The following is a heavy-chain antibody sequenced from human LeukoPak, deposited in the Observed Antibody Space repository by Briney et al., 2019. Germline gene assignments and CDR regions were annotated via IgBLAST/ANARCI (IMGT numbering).Heavy chain of an antibody. CDR1: GVTFSSYS. CDR3: ARAESWYDWFDP. D-gene: IGHD6-13*01. CDR2: ISSSSSYI. J-gene: IGHJ5*02. V-gene: IGHV3-21*01. Sequence: GGSLRLSCAASGVTFSSYSRNWVRQAPGKGLEWVSSISSSSSYIYYPDSVKGRFTISRDNAKHSLYLQMNSLRAEDTAVYYCARAESWYDWFDPWGQGTLVTVSS.